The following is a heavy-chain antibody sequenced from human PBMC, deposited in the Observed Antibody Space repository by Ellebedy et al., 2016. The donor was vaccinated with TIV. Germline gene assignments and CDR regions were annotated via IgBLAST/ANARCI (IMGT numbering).Heavy chain of an antibody. Sequence: AASVKVSCKASGYTFTSYDINWVRQATGQGLEWMGWMNPNSGNTGYAQKFQGRVTITRNTSTSTAYMELSSLRSEDTAVYYCARVYGSGSYLYYYYGMDVWGQGTTVTVSS. CDR2: MNPNSGNT. J-gene: IGHJ6*02. V-gene: IGHV1-8*03. D-gene: IGHD3-10*01. CDR3: ARVYGSGSYLYYYYGMDV. CDR1: GYTFTSYD.